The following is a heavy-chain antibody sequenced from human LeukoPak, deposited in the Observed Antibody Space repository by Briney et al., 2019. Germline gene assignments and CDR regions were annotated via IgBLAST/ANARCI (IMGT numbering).Heavy chain of an antibody. CDR2: ISYDGSNK. CDR1: GCTFSSYG. Sequence: TGGSLRLSCAASGCTFSSYGMHWVRQAPGKGLEWVAVISYDGSNKYYADSVKGRFTISRDNSKNTLYLQMNSLRAEDTAVYYCAKDLRVRGAKPMRSGGSDYWGQGTLVTVSS. J-gene: IGHJ4*02. D-gene: IGHD3-10*02. V-gene: IGHV3-30*18. CDR3: AKDLRVRGAKPMRSGGSDY.